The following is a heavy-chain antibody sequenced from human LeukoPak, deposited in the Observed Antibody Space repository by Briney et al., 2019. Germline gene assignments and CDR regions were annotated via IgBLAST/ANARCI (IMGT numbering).Heavy chain of an antibody. CDR1: GGSISSYY. V-gene: IGHV4-59*01. CDR2: IYYSGST. CDR3: ARDSHYDSSDPGWFDP. J-gene: IGHJ5*02. D-gene: IGHD3-22*01. Sequence: PSETLSLTCTVSGGSISSYYWSWIRQPPGKGLEWIGYIYYSGSTNYNPSLKSRVTISVDTSKNQYSLKLSSVTAADTAVYYCARDSHYDSSDPGWFDPWGQGTLVTVSS.